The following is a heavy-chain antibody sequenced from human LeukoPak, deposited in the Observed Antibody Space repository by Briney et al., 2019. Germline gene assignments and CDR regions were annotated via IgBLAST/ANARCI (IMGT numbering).Heavy chain of an antibody. D-gene: IGHD5-24*01. CDR2: ISYDGSNK. CDR3: ARDGPEMATKLRHLDY. CDR1: GFTFSSYA. Sequence: GRSLRLSCAASGFTFSSYAMHWVRQAPGKGLEWVAVISYDGSNKYYADSVKGRFTISRDNSKNTLYLQVNSLRAEDTAVYYCARDGPEMATKLRHLDYWGQGTLVTVSS. V-gene: IGHV3-30-3*01. J-gene: IGHJ4*02.